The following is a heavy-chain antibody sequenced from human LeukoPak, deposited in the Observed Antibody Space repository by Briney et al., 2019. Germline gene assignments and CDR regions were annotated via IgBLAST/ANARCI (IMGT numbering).Heavy chain of an antibody. Sequence: PGKSLRLSCAASGFTFSAYGMHWVRQAPGKGLEWVSSISSSSSYIYYADSVKGRFTISRDNAKNSLYLQMNSLRAEDTAVYYCARAGSITIFGVVISRRYNWFDPWGQGTLVTVSS. J-gene: IGHJ5*02. CDR3: ARAGSITIFGVVISRRYNWFDP. CDR2: ISSSSSYI. CDR1: GFTFSAYG. D-gene: IGHD3-3*01. V-gene: IGHV3-21*01.